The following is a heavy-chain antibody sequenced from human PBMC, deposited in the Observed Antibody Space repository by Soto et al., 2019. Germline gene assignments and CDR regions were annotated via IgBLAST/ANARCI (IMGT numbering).Heavy chain of an antibody. CDR2: IDPSDSYT. D-gene: IGHD4-17*01. V-gene: IGHV5-10-1*01. J-gene: IGHJ5*02. CDR3: ARDGGSRSDYGDSNWFDP. Sequence: PGESLKISCKGSGYSFTSYWISWVRQTPGKGLEWMGRIDPSDSYTNYSPSFQGHVTISVDTSKNQFSLKLSSVTAADTAVYYCARDGGSRSDYGDSNWFDPWGQGTLVTVSS. CDR1: GYSFTSYW.